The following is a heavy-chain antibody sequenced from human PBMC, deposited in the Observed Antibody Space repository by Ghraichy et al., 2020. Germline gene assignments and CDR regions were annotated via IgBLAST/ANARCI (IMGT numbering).Heavy chain of an antibody. J-gene: IGHJ4*02. V-gene: IGHV3-30*02. CDR3: AKDQGAPAERIFDY. Sequence: GGSLRLSCAASGFTFSSYGMHWVRQAPGKGLEWVAFIRYDGTNKYYADSVKGRFTISRDNSKNTLYLQMNSLRAEDTAVYYCAKDQGAPAERIFDYWGQGTLVTVSS. D-gene: IGHD2-2*01. CDR2: IRYDGTNK. CDR1: GFTFSSYG.